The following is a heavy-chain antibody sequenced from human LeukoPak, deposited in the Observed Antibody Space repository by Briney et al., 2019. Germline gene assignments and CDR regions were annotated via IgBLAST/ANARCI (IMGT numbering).Heavy chain of an antibody. CDR2: ISYDGSNK. D-gene: IGHD2-15*01. V-gene: IGHV3-30*19. CDR1: GFTFSSYG. Sequence: GGSLRLSCAASGFTFSSYGMHWVRQAPGKGLEWVAVISYDGSNKYYADSVKGRFTISRDNSKNTLYLQMNSLRAEDTAVYYCARGYCSGGSCYSFFLLGGDDAFDIWGQGTMVTVSS. CDR3: ARGYCSGGSCYSFFLLGGDDAFDI. J-gene: IGHJ3*02.